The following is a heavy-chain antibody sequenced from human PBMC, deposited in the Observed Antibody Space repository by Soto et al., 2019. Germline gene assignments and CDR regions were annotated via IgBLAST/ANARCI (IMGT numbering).Heavy chain of an antibody. J-gene: IGHJ2*01. D-gene: IGHD2-15*01. CDR3: ARCYCRVGSCYTCWHFDL. CDR2: IGPYNGNT. V-gene: IGHV1-18*01. Sequence: QVQLVQSGAEVKKPGASVKVSCKASGYTFNNYGISWVRQAPGQGLEWMGWIGPYNGNTDHAQNFQGRVTMTTDTSTNTAYMELMSLRSDDTALYYCARCYCRVGSCYTCWHFDLWGRGTLVTVSS. CDR1: GYTFNNYG.